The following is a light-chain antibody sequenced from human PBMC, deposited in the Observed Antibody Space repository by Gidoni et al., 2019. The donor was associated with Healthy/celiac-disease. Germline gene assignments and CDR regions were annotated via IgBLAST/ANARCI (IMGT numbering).Light chain of an antibody. Sequence: DIQMTPSPSSPSASVGDRVIITCRASQGISNYLAWYQQKPGKVPKLLIYAASTLQSGVPSRFSGSGSGTDFTLTISSLQPEDVATYYCQKYNSAPRTFGQGTKVEIK. V-gene: IGKV1-27*01. CDR2: AAS. CDR1: QGISNY. J-gene: IGKJ1*01. CDR3: QKYNSAPRT.